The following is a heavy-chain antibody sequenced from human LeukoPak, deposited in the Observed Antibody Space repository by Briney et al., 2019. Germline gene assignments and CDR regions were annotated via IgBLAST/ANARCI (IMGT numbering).Heavy chain of an antibody. D-gene: IGHD1-26*01. J-gene: IGHJ4*02. CDR1: GYSFTSYW. Sequence: PGESLKISCKGSGYSFTSYWIGWVRQMPGKGLEWMAIIYPGDSDTRYSPSFQGQVTISADRSISTAYLQWSSLKASDTAMYYCARDISYTVVPGVFDYWGQGTLVTVSS. CDR3: ARDISYTVVPGVFDY. V-gene: IGHV5-51*01. CDR2: IYPGDSDT.